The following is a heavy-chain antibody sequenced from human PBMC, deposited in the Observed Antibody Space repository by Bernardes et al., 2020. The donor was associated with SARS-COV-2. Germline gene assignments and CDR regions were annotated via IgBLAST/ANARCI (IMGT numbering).Heavy chain of an antibody. CDR1: GYSFTAYW. CDR3: ARMWRYGAGYGMDF. D-gene: IGHD4-17*01. V-gene: IGHV5-51*01. Sequence: GESLKISCKGSGYSFTAYWIGWVRQMPGKGLEWMGIIYAGGSDTRYSPSLQGHVTISADTSINTAYLQWSSLRVSDTATYYCARMWRYGAGYGMDFWGQGTTVSVS. J-gene: IGHJ6*02. CDR2: IYAGGSDT.